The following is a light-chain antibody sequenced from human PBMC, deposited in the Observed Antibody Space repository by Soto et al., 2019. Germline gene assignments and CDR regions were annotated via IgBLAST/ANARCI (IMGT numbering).Light chain of an antibody. CDR3: QQYYSTPQT. CDR1: QSVLYSSNNKNY. V-gene: IGKV4-1*01. Sequence: DIVMTQSPDSLAVSLGARATINCKSSQSVLYSSNNKNYLAWYQQKPGQPPKLLIYWASTRESGVPDRFSGSGSGTDFTLTISSLQAEDVAVYYCQQYYSTPQTFGQGTKVDIK. J-gene: IGKJ1*01. CDR2: WAS.